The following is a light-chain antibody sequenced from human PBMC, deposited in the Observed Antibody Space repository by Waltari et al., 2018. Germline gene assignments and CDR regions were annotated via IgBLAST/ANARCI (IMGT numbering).Light chain of an antibody. J-gene: IGKJ1*01. CDR1: QSISRF. CDR3: QKYGTLPAT. CDR2: DAS. Sequence: DIFLTQSPGTLSMSLGEVATLSCRASQSISRFLAWYQQKPGQAPRLLIYDASTRATGIPDRFSGSGSGTDFSLTISRLEPEDFAVYYCQKYGTLPATFGQGTKVEIK. V-gene: IGKV3-20*01.